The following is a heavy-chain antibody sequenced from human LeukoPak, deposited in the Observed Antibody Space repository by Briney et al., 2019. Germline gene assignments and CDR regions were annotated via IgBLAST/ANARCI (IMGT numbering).Heavy chain of an antibody. CDR2: INHSGST. CDR3: ARGRTILGY. CDR1: GGSFSGYY. Sequence: SETLSLTCAVYGGSFSGYYWSWIRQPPGKGLEWIGEINHSGSTNYNPSLKSRVTISVDTSKNQFSLKLSSVTAAYRAVSYCARGRTILGYWGQGPVVRVSS. V-gene: IGHV4-34*01. J-gene: IGHJ4*02.